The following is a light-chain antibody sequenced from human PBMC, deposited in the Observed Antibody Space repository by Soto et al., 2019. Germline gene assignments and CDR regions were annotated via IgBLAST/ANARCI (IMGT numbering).Light chain of an antibody. J-gene: IGKJ4*01. CDR3: QQYQNWPPLT. V-gene: IGKV3-15*01. CDR2: DAS. Sequence: EILMTQSPATLSVSPGETATLSCRASQGVTIDLAWYQQKPGQAHRLLIYDASTRATGIPARFSGSGSGTEFTLTISSLQSEDFAVYYCQQYQNWPPLTFGGWTMVEIK. CDR1: QGVTID.